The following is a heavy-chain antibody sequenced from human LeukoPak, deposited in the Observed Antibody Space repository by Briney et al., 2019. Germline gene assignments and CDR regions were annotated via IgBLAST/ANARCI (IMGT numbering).Heavy chain of an antibody. V-gene: IGHV1-8*01. Sequence: ASVTVSCKASRYTFTSYDINWVRQATGQGLEWMGWMNPNSGNTGYAQKFQGRVTMTRNTSISTAYMELSSLRSEDTAVYYCARGPPRLGFDIWGQGTMVTVSS. CDR1: RYTFTSYD. CDR3: ARGPPRLGFDI. CDR2: MNPNSGNT. D-gene: IGHD6-25*01. J-gene: IGHJ3*02.